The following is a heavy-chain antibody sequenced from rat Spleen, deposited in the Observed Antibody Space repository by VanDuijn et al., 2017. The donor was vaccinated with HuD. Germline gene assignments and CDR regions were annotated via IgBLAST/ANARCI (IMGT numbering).Heavy chain of an antibody. CDR3: TRHDYSGVITNWFAY. CDR1: GFTFNNYW. V-gene: IGHV5-31*01. Sequence: EVQLVESGGGLVQPGRSLKLSCVASGFTFNNYWMTWIRQAPGKGLAWVASITHTGGSTYYRDSVRGRFSISSDNAKTTLYLQMDSLRSEDAATYYCTRHDYSGVITNWFAYWGQGTLVTVSS. CDR2: ITHTGGST. J-gene: IGHJ3*01. D-gene: IGHD4-4*01.